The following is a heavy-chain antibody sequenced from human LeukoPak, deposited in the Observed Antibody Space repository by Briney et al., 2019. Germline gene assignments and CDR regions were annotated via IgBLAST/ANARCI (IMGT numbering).Heavy chain of an antibody. CDR2: IYYSGST. J-gene: IGHJ4*02. CDR3: ARGPYCSGGSCLPDFDY. D-gene: IGHD2-15*01. CDR1: GGSISSYY. Sequence: KPSETLSLTCTVSGGSISSYYWSWIRQPPGKGLEWIGYIYYSGSTNYNPSLKSRVTISVDTSKNQFSLKLSSVTAADTAVYCCARGPYCSGGSCLPDFDYWGQGTLVTVSS. V-gene: IGHV4-59*01.